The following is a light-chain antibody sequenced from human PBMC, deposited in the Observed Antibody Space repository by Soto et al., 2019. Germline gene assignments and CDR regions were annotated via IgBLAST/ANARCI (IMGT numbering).Light chain of an antibody. CDR3: PVFNTAPLS. J-gene: IGKJ5*01. CDR2: STS. V-gene: IGKV1-27*01. Sequence: DIQMTQSPSSLSASVGDRVTITCRASQDISVYLAWYQQKPGKVPKLLIYSTSTWQSGVPSRFTASGSGTDFTLTMSSLQHEDGGNYYCPVFNTAPLSLGQGTRLEIK. CDR1: QDISVY.